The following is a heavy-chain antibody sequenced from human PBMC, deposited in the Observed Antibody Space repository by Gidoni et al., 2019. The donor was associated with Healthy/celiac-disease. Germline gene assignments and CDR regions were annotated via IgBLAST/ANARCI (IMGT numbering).Heavy chain of an antibody. CDR3: ASHADDYSNYFGYYYYGMDV. V-gene: IGHV3-21*01. Sequence: EVQLVESGGGLVKPGGSMRLYCAASGFTFSRSSRNWVRQAPGKGREWVSSISSSSSYIYYADSVKGRFTIARDNAKNSLYLQMNSLRAEDTAVYYCASHADDYSNYFGYYYYGMDVWGQGTTVTVSS. CDR1: GFTFSRSS. J-gene: IGHJ6*02. CDR2: ISSSSSYI. D-gene: IGHD4-4*01.